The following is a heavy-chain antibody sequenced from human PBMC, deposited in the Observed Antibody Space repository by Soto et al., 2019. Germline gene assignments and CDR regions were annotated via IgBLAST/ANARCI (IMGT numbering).Heavy chain of an antibody. J-gene: IGHJ6*02. CDR3: SGCSGGACHKNYGMDV. V-gene: IGHV3-21*06. Sequence: EVHLVESGGGLVKPGGSLRLSCAVSGFTFSSCTMNWVRQAPGKGLEWVSSISPSSGHIYYADSVKGRFTISRDNAKNSLLLQMTSLRGEDTAVYYCSGCSGGACHKNYGMDVWGQGTTVTVSS. D-gene: IGHD2-15*01. CDR2: ISPSSGHI. CDR1: GFTFSSCT.